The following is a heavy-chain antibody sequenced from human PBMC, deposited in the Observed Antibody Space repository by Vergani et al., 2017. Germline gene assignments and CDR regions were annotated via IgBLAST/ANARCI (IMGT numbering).Heavy chain of an antibody. D-gene: IGHD3-22*01. CDR2: IYHSGST. V-gene: IGHV4-38-2*02. Sequence: QVQLQESGPGLVKPSETLSLTCAVSGYSISSGYYWGWIRQPPGKGLEWIGSIYHSGSTYYNPSLKSRVTISVDTSKNQFSLTLSSVTAADPAVYYCARDEFSGYQFYYYGMDVWGQGTTVTVSS. J-gene: IGHJ6*02. CDR1: GYSISSGYY. CDR3: ARDEFSGYQFYYYGMDV.